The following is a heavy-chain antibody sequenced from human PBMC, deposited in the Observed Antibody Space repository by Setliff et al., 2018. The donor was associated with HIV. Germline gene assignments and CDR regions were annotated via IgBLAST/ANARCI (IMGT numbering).Heavy chain of an antibody. D-gene: IGHD2-21*01. J-gene: IGHJ6*02. CDR2: ISGSGGST. Sequence: GGSLRLSCAASGFTFSSYAMSWVRQAPGKGLERVSAISGSGGSTYYADSVKGRFTISRDNSKNTLYLQMNSRRAEDTAVYYCATLHLIYYYGMDVWGQGTTVTVSS. CDR1: GFTFSSYA. CDR3: ATLHLIYYYGMDV. V-gene: IGHV3-23*01.